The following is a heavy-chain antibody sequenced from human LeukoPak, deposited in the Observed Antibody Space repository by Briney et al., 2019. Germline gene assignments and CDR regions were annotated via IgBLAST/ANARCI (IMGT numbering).Heavy chain of an antibody. CDR2: VFHSGST. Sequence: PSETLSLTCTVSGGSITSYYWSWIRQPPGKGLEWLGHVFHSGSTNYNPSLKSRVTISVDTSKNQFSLKLSSVTAADTAVYYCTRPYSSGWYGTFSTWGQGTMVTVSS. V-gene: IGHV4-59*01. J-gene: IGHJ3*02. D-gene: IGHD6-19*01. CDR1: GGSITSYY. CDR3: TRPYSSGWYGTFST.